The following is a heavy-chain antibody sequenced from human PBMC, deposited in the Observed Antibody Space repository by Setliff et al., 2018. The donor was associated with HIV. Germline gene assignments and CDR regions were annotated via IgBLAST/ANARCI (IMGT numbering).Heavy chain of an antibody. CDR1: GGSISSHY. CDR3: ARVQWDLLYVPDAFDI. J-gene: IGHJ3*02. Sequence: LTCTVSGGSISSHYWSWIRQPPGKGLEWIGYIYSTGSTNYNPSLKSRATISVDTSKNQFSLQPSSVTAADTAVYYCARVQWDLLYVPDAFDIWGQGIMVTVSS. V-gene: IGHV4-59*11. D-gene: IGHD1-26*01. CDR2: IYSTGST.